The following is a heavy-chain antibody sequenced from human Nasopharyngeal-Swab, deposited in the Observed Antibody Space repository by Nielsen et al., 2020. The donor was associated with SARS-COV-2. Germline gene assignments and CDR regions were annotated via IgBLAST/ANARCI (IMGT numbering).Heavy chain of an antibody. D-gene: IGHD3-16*01. V-gene: IGHV3-23*01. CDR2: ITGRCDAP. CDR3: AKDGVRLNGIDV. CDR1: GFTFSSYT. Sequence: GGSLRLSCGASGFTFSSYTMSWVRQAPGGGLEWVSAITGRCDAPNYADSVRGRFTISRDNSKSTLYLQMNSLRAEDTAEYFCAKDGVRLNGIDVWGQGTTVTVSS. J-gene: IGHJ6*02.